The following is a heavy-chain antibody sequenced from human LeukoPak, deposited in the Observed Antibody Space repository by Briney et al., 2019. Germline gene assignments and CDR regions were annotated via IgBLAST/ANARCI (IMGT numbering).Heavy chain of an antibody. CDR1: GFTFSGSA. D-gene: IGHD2-15*01. Sequence: GGSLRLSCAASGFTFSGSAMHWVRQASGKGLEWVGRIRSKANSYATAYAASVKGRFNISRDDSKNTAYLQMNSLKTEDTAVYYCTSLGSGLLLRWGQGTLVTVSS. V-gene: IGHV3-73*01. J-gene: IGHJ4*02. CDR2: IRSKANSYAT. CDR3: TSLGSGLLLR.